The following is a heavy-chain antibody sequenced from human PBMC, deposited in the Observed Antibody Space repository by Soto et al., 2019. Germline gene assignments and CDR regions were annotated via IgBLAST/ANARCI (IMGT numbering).Heavy chain of an antibody. Sequence: PSETLSLTCTVSGGSISSYYWSWIRQPPGKGLEWIGYIYYSGSTNYNPSLKSRVTISVDTSKNQFSLKLSSVTAADTAVYYCARDLGDYYDSSGYYPLWGQETLVTV. D-gene: IGHD3-22*01. CDR1: GGSISSYY. V-gene: IGHV4-59*01. J-gene: IGHJ4*02. CDR2: IYYSGST. CDR3: ARDLGDYYDSSGYYPL.